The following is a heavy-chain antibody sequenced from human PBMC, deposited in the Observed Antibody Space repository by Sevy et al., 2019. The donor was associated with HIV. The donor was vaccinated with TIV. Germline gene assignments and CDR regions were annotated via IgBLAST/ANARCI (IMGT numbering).Heavy chain of an antibody. Sequence: GGSLRLSCTGSGFTFGDYAMSWFRRAPGMGLEWVGFIRSNDYGGATEYAASVKGRFTISRDDSKSIADLQMNSLKTEDTAVYYCTRGYYYDSSGYSDYWGQGTLVTVSS. V-gene: IGHV3-49*03. CDR3: TRGYYYDSSGYSDY. J-gene: IGHJ4*02. CDR1: GFTFGDYA. D-gene: IGHD3-22*01. CDR2: IRSNDYGGAT.